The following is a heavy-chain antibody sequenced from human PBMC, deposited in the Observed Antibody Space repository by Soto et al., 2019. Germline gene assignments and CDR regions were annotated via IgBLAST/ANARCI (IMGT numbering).Heavy chain of an antibody. Sequence: QEHLVESGGGVVQPGRSLRLSCAASGITFSNYGMHWVRQAPGKGLEWVAVIWYEGTTKFYSDSVKGRFTSTSDNSKDTMYMQMNSLKAEDTALYSCATVDNYYCSVFWGQGTLFTVSS. CDR3: ATVDNYYCSVF. D-gene: IGHD3-10*01. J-gene: IGHJ4*02. V-gene: IGHV3-33*01. CDR1: GITFSNYG. CDR2: IWYEGTTK.